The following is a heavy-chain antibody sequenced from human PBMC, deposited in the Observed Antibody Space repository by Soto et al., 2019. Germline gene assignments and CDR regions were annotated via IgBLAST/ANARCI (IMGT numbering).Heavy chain of an antibody. Sequence: SVKVSCKASGGTFSSYAISWVRQAPGQGLEWMGGIIPIFGTANYAQKFQGRVTITADESTSTAYMELSSLRCEDTAVYYCARDLEAHYDSSGYYPWYFDYWVQGTLVTVSS. V-gene: IGHV1-69*13. CDR2: IIPIFGTA. CDR1: GGTFSSYA. CDR3: ARDLEAHYDSSGYYPWYFDY. J-gene: IGHJ4*02. D-gene: IGHD3-22*01.